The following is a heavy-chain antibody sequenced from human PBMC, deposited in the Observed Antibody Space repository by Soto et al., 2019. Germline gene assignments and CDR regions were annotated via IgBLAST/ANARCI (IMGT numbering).Heavy chain of an antibody. CDR1: GGTFSSYT. CDR2: IIPILGIA. Sequence: QVQLVQSGAEVKKPGSSVKVSCKASGGTFSSYTISWVRQAPGQGVEWMGRIIPILGIANYAQKFQGRDTITADKSTITAYMELSSLRSEDTAVYYCASIGSTPTRDYWVQGTLVTVSS. J-gene: IGHJ4*02. CDR3: ASIGSTPTRDY. V-gene: IGHV1-69*02. D-gene: IGHD2-2*01.